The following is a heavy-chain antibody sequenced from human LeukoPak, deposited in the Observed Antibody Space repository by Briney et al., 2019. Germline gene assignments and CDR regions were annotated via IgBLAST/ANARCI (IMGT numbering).Heavy chain of an antibody. J-gene: IGHJ3*02. V-gene: IGHV4-34*01. CDR3: ASDDYGDLVNAFDI. Sequence: LRLSCAASGFTFSSYGMHWVRQPPGKGLEWIGEINHSGGTNYNPSLKSRVTISLDTSKNHFSLKLTSVTAADTAVYYCASDDYGDLVNAFDIWGQGTMVTVSS. CDR2: INHSGGT. D-gene: IGHD4-17*01. CDR1: GFTFSSYG.